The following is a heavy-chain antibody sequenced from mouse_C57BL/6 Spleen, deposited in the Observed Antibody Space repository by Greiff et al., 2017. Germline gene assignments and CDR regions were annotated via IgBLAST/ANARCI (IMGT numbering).Heavy chain of an antibody. J-gene: IGHJ3*01. D-gene: IGHD1-1*01. Sequence: QVQLQQPGAELVKPGASVKLSCKASGYTFTSYWMHWVKQRPGQGLEWIGMIHPNSGSTNYNEKFKSKATLTVDKSSSTAYMQLSSLTSEDSAVYYCASGSYYYGSSSFAYWGQGTLVTVSA. V-gene: IGHV1-64*01. CDR1: GYTFTSYW. CDR3: ASGSYYYGSSSFAY. CDR2: IHPNSGST.